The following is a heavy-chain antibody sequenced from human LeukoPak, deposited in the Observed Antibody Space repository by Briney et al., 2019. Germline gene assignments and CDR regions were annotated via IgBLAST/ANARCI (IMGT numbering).Heavy chain of an antibody. CDR2: IYYSGST. CDR3: ARYDSSGSLDY. V-gene: IGHV4-59*08. Sequence: SETLSLTCTVSGGSISSYYWSWIRQPPGKGLEWIGYIYYSGSTNYNPSLKSRVTISVDTSKNQFSLKLSSVTAADTAVYYCARYDSSGSLDYRGQGTLVTVSS. CDR1: GGSISSYY. J-gene: IGHJ4*02. D-gene: IGHD3-22*01.